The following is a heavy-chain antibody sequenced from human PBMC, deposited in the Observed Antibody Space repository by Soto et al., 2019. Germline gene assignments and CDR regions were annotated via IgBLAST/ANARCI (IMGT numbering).Heavy chain of an antibody. J-gene: IGHJ4*02. V-gene: IGHV4-4*02. CDR3: ARRLYLTGFIDYFDY. CDR2: ISHSGST. CDR1: GGSISSSNW. D-gene: IGHD3-9*01. Sequence: SETLSLTCAVSGGSISSSNWWSWVRQPPGKGLEWIGEISHSGSTTYNPSLKSRVTISVDKSKNHFSLKLSSVTAADTAVYYCARRLYLTGFIDYFDYWGQGTQVTVSS.